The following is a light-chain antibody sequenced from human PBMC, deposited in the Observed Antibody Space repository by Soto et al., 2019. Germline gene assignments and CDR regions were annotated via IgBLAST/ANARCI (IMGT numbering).Light chain of an antibody. V-gene: IGKV3-20*01. CDR1: QSLRSN. CDR3: QQFSSYPLT. Sequence: EIVMTQSPVTLSVSPGETVILSCRASQSLRSNLAWYQQKPGQAPRLLIYGASNRATGIPDRFSGSGPGTDYTLTISRLEPEDFAVYYCQQFSSYPLTFGGGTKVDI. CDR2: GAS. J-gene: IGKJ4*01.